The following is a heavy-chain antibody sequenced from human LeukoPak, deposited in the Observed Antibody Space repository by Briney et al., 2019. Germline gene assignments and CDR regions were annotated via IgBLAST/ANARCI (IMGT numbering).Heavy chain of an antibody. V-gene: IGHV3-30*02. D-gene: IGHD3-10*01. Sequence: GGSLRLSCAASGFTFNNYGMHWVRQAPGKGLEWVAFIRYNGNNQYYADSVRGRFTISRDNSKNTLYLQMNSLKGDDTAVYYCAKDSAFYYIDVWGKGTTVIISS. CDR2: IRYNGNNQ. J-gene: IGHJ6*03. CDR1: GFTFNNYG. CDR3: AKDSAFYYIDV.